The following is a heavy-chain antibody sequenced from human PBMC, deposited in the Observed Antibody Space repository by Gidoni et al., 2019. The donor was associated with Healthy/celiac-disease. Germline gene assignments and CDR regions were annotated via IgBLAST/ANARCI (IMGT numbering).Heavy chain of an antibody. CDR3: ARDSYFGDYRPDAFDI. J-gene: IGHJ3*02. Sequence: EVQLVESGGGLVKPGGSLRLSCAASGFTFSSYSMNGVRQAPGKGLEWVSSISSSSSYIYYADSVKGRFTISRDNAKNSLYLQMNSLRAEDTAVYYCARDSYFGDYRPDAFDIWGQGTMVTVSS. CDR2: ISSSSSYI. CDR1: GFTFSSYS. D-gene: IGHD4-4*01. V-gene: IGHV3-21*01.